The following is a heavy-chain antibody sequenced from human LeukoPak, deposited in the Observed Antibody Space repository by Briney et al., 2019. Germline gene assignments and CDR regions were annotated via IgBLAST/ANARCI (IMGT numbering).Heavy chain of an antibody. D-gene: IGHD3-22*01. V-gene: IGHV3-30*18. Sequence: AGGSLRLSCAASGFTFSSYGMHWVRQAPGKGLEWVAVISYDGSNKYYADSVKGRFTISRDNSKNTLYLQMNSLRAEDTAVYYCAKELAAWRMIVVAIPPFDYWGQGTLVTVSS. J-gene: IGHJ4*02. CDR2: ISYDGSNK. CDR3: AKELAAWRMIVVAIPPFDY. CDR1: GFTFSSYG.